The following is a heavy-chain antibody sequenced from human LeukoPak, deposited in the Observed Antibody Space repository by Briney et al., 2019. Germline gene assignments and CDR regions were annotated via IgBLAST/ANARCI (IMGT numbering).Heavy chain of an antibody. D-gene: IGHD6-13*01. V-gene: IGHV3-66*02. CDR2: IYGAGAA. CDR1: GINVSANY. Sequence: GGSLRLSCAASGINVSANYMTWIRQAPGKGLEWVSLIYGAGAAYYAESVRGRFIISRDNSKNTLFLQMYSLRAEGTAVYYCVSSTGQQLIPYDYWGQGTHVAVSS. CDR3: VSSTGQQLIPYDY. J-gene: IGHJ4*02.